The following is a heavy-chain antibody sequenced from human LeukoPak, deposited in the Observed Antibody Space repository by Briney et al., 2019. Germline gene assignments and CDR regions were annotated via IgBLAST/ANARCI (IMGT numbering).Heavy chain of an antibody. Sequence: PGRSLRLSCAASGFTFSSYGMHWVRQAPGKGLEWVAVISYDGSNKYYADSVKGRFTISRDNSKNTLYLQMNSLRAEDTAVYYCAKDKGSGYYTPFDYWGQGTLVTVSS. V-gene: IGHV3-30*18. CDR2: ISYDGSNK. J-gene: IGHJ4*02. D-gene: IGHD3-22*01. CDR1: GFTFSSYG. CDR3: AKDKGSGYYTPFDY.